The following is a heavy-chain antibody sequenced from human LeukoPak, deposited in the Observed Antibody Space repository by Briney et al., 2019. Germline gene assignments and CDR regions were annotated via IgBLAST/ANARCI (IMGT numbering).Heavy chain of an antibody. CDR1: GFTFSSYG. CDR2: IWYDGSNK. V-gene: IGHV3-33*01. J-gene: IGHJ4*02. D-gene: IGHD6-13*01. CDR3: AREAGYSSFDY. Sequence: PGRSLRLSCAASGFTFSSYGMHWVRQAPGKGLEWVAVIWYDGSNKYYADSVKGRFTISRDNSKNTLYLQMNSLRAEDTAVYYCAREAGYSSFDYRGQGTLVTVSS.